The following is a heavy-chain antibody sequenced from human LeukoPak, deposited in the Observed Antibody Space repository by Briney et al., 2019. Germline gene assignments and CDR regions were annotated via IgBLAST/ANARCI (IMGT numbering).Heavy chain of an antibody. J-gene: IGHJ6*03. CDR3: ARVLQWLDNYYYYMDV. CDR1: GFTFSSYS. V-gene: IGHV3-21*01. Sequence: GGSLRLSCAASGFTFSSYSMNWVRQAPGKGLEWVSSISSSSSYIYYADSVKGRFTISRDNAKISLYLQMNSLRAEDTAVYYCARVLQWLDNYYYYMDVWGKGTTVTVSS. D-gene: IGHD6-19*01. CDR2: ISSSSSYI.